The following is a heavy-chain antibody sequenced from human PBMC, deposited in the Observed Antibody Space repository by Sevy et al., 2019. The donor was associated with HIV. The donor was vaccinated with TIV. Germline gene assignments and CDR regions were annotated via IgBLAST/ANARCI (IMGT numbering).Heavy chain of an antibody. Sequence: ASVKVSCKVSGYTLTELSMHWLRQAPGKGLEWVGSFDPEDGETVYEHNFQGRVSMTEDTSTDTAYMEVISLKLGDTAVYYCVTTRDYYDSRGYPFDYWGQGTLVTVSS. D-gene: IGHD3-22*01. CDR3: VTTRDYYDSRGYPFDY. J-gene: IGHJ4*02. V-gene: IGHV1-24*01. CDR2: FDPEDGET. CDR1: GYTLTELS.